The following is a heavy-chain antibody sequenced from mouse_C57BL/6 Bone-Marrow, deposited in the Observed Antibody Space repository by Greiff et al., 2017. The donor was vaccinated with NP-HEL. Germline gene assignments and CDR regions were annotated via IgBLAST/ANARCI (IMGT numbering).Heavy chain of an antibody. CDR1: GYTFTSYG. V-gene: IGHV1-81*01. J-gene: IGHJ2*01. D-gene: IGHD1-1*01. CDR3: ARGYYYGSSSYFDY. Sequence: VQLQESGAELARPGASVKLSCKASGYTFTSYGISWVKQRTGQGLEWIGEIYPRSGNTYYNEKFKGKATLTADKSSSTAYMELRSLTSEDSAVYFCARGYYYGSSSYFDYWGQGTTLTVSS. CDR2: IYPRSGNT.